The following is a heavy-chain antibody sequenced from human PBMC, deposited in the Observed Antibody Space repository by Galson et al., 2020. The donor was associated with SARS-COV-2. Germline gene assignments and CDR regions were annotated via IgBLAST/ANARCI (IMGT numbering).Heavy chain of an antibody. CDR3: ARGYGVGATGAFDI. J-gene: IGHJ3*02. D-gene: IGHD1-26*01. CDR1: GFTFSDHY. Sequence: GGSLRLSCAASGFTFSDHYMDWVRQAPGKGLEWVGRTRNKANSYTTEYAASVKGRFTISRDDSKNSLYLQMNSLKTEDTAVYYCARGYGVGATGAFDIWGQGTMVTVSS. CDR2: TRNKANSYTT. V-gene: IGHV3-72*01.